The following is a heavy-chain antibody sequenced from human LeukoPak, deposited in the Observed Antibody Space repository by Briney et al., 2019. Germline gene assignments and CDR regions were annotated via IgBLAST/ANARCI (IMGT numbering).Heavy chain of an antibody. CDR2: ISSSSSTI. D-gene: IGHD3-10*01. V-gene: IGHV3-48*01. Sequence: PGGSLRLSCAASGFTFSSYSMNWVRQAPGKGLEWVSYISSSSSTIYYADSVKGRFTISRDNSKNTLYLQMNSLRAEDTAVYYCAKGGSGSYWSYGMDVWGQGTTVTVSS. J-gene: IGHJ6*02. CDR1: GFTFSSYS. CDR3: AKGGSGSYWSYGMDV.